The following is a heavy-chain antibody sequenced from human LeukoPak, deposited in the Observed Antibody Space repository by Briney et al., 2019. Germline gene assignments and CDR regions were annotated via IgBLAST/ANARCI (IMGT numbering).Heavy chain of an antibody. CDR2: INSDGSST. CDR1: GFTFSSYW. D-gene: IGHD6-13*01. CDR3: ARVDSSSWSSAAFDI. J-gene: IGHJ3*02. V-gene: IGHV3-74*01. Sequence: GGSLRLSCAASGFTFSSYWMHWVRQAPGKGLVWVSRINSDGSSTSYADSVKGRFTISRDNAKNTLYLQMNSLGAEDTAVYYCARVDSSSWSSAAFDIWGQGTMVTVSS.